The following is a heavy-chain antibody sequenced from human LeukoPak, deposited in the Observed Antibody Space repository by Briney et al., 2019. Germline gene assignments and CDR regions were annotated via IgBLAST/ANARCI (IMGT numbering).Heavy chain of an antibody. Sequence: PSETLSLTCAVSGYSISSGYYWGWIRQPPGKGLEWIGSVYHSGSTYYNPSLKSRVTISVDTSKNHFSLNLSSVTAADTAVYYCARDNVVVVTATPTSGLDHWGQGTLVTVSS. D-gene: IGHD2-15*01. V-gene: IGHV4-38-2*02. CDR3: ARDNVVVVTATPTSGLDH. CDR2: VYHSGST. J-gene: IGHJ5*02. CDR1: GYSISSGYY.